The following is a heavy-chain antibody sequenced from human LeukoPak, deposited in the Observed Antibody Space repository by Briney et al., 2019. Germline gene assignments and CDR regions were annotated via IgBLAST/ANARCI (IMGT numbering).Heavy chain of an antibody. V-gene: IGHV4-38-2*01. CDR3: ARAMYYDFWSGYPNFDY. CDR2: IYHSGST. J-gene: IGHJ4*02. D-gene: IGHD3-3*01. Sequence: KPSETLSLTCAVSGYSISSGYYWGWIRQPPGKGLEWIGSIYHSGSTYYNPSLKSRVTISVDTSKNQLSLTLSSVTAADTAVYYCARAMYYDFWSGYPNFDYWGQGTLVTVSS. CDR1: GYSISSGYY.